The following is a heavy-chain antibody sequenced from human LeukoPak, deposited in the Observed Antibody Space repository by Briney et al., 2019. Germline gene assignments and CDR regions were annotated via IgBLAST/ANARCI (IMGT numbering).Heavy chain of an antibody. CDR2: IYYSGST. J-gene: IGHJ4*02. CDR1: GGSISSSSYY. D-gene: IGHD4-17*01. Sequence: KPSETLSLSCTVSGGSISSSSYYWGWIRQPPGKGLEWIGSIYYSGSTYYNPSLKSRITISVDTSKNQFSLKLSSVTAADTAVYYCARHPDHYGDYGELYFGYWGQGTLVTVSS. CDR3: ARHPDHYGDYGELYFGY. V-gene: IGHV4-39*01.